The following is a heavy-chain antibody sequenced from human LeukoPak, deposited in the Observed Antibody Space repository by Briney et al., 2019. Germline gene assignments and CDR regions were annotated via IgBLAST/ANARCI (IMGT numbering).Heavy chain of an antibody. CDR3: SGGIRLGELSS. V-gene: IGHV3-20*04. CDR2: INWNGGST. CDR1: GFTFDDYG. Sequence: PGGSLRLSCAASGFTFDDYGMSWVRQAPGKGLEWVSGINWNGGSTGYADSVKGRFTTSRDNAKNSLYLQMNSLRAEDTALYYCSGGIRLGELSSWGQGTLVTVSS. J-gene: IGHJ5*02. D-gene: IGHD3-16*02.